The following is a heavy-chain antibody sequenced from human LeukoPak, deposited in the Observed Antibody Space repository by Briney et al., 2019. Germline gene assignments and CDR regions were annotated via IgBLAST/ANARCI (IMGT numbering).Heavy chain of an antibody. CDR1: GFTFSIYP. CDR2: INGDGSST. V-gene: IGHV3-74*01. Sequence: GGSLRLSCSASGFTFSIYPMHWVRQAPGKGLVWVSYINGDGSSTNYAGSVKGRFTISRDNAKNTLYLQMNSLRAEDTAVYYCARDIYYGMDAGGKGTTVTVSS. CDR3: ARDIYYGMDA. J-gene: IGHJ6*04.